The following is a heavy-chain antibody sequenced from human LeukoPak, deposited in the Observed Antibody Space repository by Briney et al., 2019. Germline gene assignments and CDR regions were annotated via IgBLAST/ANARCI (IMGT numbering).Heavy chain of an antibody. J-gene: IGHJ6*03. CDR1: GFTVSSNY. CDR3: ARDSNLSYGDYSYYYYMDV. D-gene: IGHD4-17*01. Sequence: PGGSLRLSCAASGFTVSSNYMSWVRQAPGKGLEWLSLIYSGGSTYYADSVKGRFTISRDNSKNTLFLQMNSLRAEDTAVYYCARDSNLSYGDYSYYYYMDVWGKGTTVTISS. V-gene: IGHV3-66*01. CDR2: IYSGGST.